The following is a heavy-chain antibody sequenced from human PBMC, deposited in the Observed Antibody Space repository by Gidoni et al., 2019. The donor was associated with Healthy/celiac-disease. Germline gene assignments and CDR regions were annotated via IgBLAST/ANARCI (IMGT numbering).Heavy chain of an antibody. CDR3: ASRRIKPYSGSFLAWFDP. Sequence: QVQLQQWGAGLLKPSETLSLTCAVYGGSFSGYYWSWIRKPPGKGLEWIGEINHSGSTNYNPSLKSRVTISVDTSKNQFSLKLSSVTAADTAVYYCASRRIKPYSGSFLAWFDPWGQGTLVTVSS. CDR2: INHSGST. CDR1: GGSFSGYY. D-gene: IGHD1-26*01. V-gene: IGHV4-34*01. J-gene: IGHJ5*02.